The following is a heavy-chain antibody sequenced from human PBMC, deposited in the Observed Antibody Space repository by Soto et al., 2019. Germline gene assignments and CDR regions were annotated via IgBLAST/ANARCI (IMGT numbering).Heavy chain of an antibody. V-gene: IGHV4-4*07. CDR2: VYSSGTT. Sequence: PSETLSLTCSVSGGSINSYWWSWIRQPAGKGLEWIGRVYSSGTTDYNPSLNSRATMSVETSKSQFSLKLSSVTAADTAAYYCARVQKLFGIINVFDYWGQGTLVTVSS. J-gene: IGHJ4*02. CDR1: GGSINSYW. CDR3: ARVQKLFGIINVFDY. D-gene: IGHD3-3*01.